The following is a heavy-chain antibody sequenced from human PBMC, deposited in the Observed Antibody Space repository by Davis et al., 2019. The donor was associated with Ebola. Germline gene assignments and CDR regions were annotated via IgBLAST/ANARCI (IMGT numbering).Heavy chain of an antibody. CDR3: ARGFSSSWSDLDY. CDR1: GGSISSYY. D-gene: IGHD6-13*01. V-gene: IGHV4-59*12. Sequence: MPSETLSLTCTVSGGSISSYYWSWIRQPPGKGLEWIGYISNSGSTNYNPSLKSRVTISVDTSKNQFSLKLSSVTAADTAVYYCARGFSSSWSDLDYWGQGTLVTVSS. CDR2: ISNSGST. J-gene: IGHJ4*02.